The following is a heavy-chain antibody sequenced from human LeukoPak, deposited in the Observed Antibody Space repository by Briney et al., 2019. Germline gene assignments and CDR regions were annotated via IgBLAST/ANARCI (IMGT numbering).Heavy chain of an antibody. CDR2: IYHSGTT. CDR1: GYSITSSSW. J-gene: IGHJ4*02. D-gene: IGHD3-10*01. V-gene: IGHV4-28*01. Sequence: SETLSLTCAVSGYSITSSSWWGWIRQPPGKGLEWIGYIYHSGTTYYNPSLQSRVTMSVDTSRNQFSLKLSSVTAVDTAVYYCARKENVYYYFDYWGQGTLVTVSS. CDR3: ARKENVYYYFDY.